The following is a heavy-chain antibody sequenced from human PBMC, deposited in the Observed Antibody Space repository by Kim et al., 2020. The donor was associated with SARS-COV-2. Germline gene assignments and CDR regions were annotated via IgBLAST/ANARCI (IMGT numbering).Heavy chain of an antibody. Sequence: GGSLRLSCAASGFTFSNAWMIWVRQAPGKGLEWVAHIKSRTDGGTTDYAAPGKGSFTISRDNSKNTLHLQMNSLKTEDTAVYYCTTESQYYYDSSGTEDACNIGGQETRVTLSS. CDR1: GFTFSNAW. CDR2: IKSRTDGGTT. CDR3: TTESQYYYDSSGTEDACNI. V-gene: IGHV3-15*01. D-gene: IGHD3-22*01. J-gene: IGHJ3*02.